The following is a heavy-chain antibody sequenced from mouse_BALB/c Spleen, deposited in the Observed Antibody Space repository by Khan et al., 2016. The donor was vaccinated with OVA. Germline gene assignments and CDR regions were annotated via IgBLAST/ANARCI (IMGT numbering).Heavy chain of an antibody. J-gene: IGHJ2*01. V-gene: IGHV3-2*02. Sequence: LQESGPGLVKPSQSLSLTCTVTGYSITSDYAWNWIRQFPGNKLEWMGYISYSGRTSYNPSLKSRISITRDTSKNQFFLQLNSVTTEDTATYYCARAVTITTVVATDFDYWGQGTTLTVSS. CDR3: ARAVTITTVVATDFDY. CDR1: GYSITSDYA. D-gene: IGHD1-1*01. CDR2: ISYSGRT.